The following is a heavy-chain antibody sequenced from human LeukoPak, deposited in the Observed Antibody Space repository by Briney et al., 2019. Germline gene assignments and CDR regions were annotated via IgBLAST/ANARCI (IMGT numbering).Heavy chain of an antibody. V-gene: IGHV4-34*01. J-gene: IGHJ6*03. CDR2: INHSGST. Sequence: SETLSLTCAVYGGSFSGYYWSWIRQPPRKGLEWIGEINHSGSTNYIPSLKSRVTISVDTSKNQFSLKLSSVTAADTAVYYCARALAGYYYYMDVWGKGTTVTVSS. CDR1: GGSFSGYY. CDR3: ARALAGYYYYMDV.